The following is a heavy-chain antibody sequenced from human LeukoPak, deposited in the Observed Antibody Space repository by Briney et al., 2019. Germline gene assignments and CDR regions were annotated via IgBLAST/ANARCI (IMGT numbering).Heavy chain of an antibody. D-gene: IGHD6-19*01. CDR2: IYHSGST. CDR1: GGSISSSSYY. J-gene: IGHJ3*02. V-gene: IGHV4-39*07. Sequence: SETLSLTCTVSGGSISSSSYYWGWVRQPPGKGLEWIGEIYHSGSTNYNPSLKSRVTISVDKPKNQFSLKLSSVTAADTAVYYCARDRRNRGWSDDAFDIWGQGTMVTVSS. CDR3: ARDRRNRGWSDDAFDI.